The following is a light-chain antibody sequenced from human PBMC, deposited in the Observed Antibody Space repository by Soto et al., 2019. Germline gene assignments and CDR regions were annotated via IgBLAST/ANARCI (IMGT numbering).Light chain of an antibody. V-gene: IGLV4-69*01. CDR1: SGHSSFA. CDR3: QTWGTGIV. Sequence: QPVLTQSPSGSASLGASVKLTCTLSSGHSSFAIAWHQQQPEKGPRYLMKINSDGSHTKGDGIPDRFSGSGSGAERYLTISSLQAEDEAEYYCQTWGTGIVFGGGTKLTVL. CDR2: INSDGSH. J-gene: IGLJ2*01.